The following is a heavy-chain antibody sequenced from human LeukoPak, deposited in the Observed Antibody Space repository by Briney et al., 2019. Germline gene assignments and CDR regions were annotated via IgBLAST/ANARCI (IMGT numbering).Heavy chain of an antibody. D-gene: IGHD3-9*01. CDR1: GFTFANYA. Sequence: GGSLRLSCSDSGFTGFTFANYAMRWVRQAPGKGLEWISVISDSGSDTYYADSVKGRFTISRDNSKKTLYLQMNSLRAEDTALYYCASQYYDILTGSYFPFDPWGQGTLVTVSS. CDR2: ISDSGSDT. V-gene: IGHV3-23*01. CDR3: ASQYYDILTGSYFPFDP. J-gene: IGHJ5*02.